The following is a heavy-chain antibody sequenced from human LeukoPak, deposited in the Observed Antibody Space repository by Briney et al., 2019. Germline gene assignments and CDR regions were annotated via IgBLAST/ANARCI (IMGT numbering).Heavy chain of an antibody. CDR3: AKDANYYDSSGYFIPFDY. Sequence: PGGSLRLSCAAAGFTFDDYGMHWVRQAPGKGLEWVAVIWSDGTNQYYADSVKGRFTISRDNSKNILYLQMDSLRADDSALYYCAKDANYYDSSGYFIPFDYWGQGTLVTVSS. V-gene: IGHV3-33*06. J-gene: IGHJ4*02. D-gene: IGHD3-22*01. CDR1: GFTFDDYG. CDR2: IWSDGTNQ.